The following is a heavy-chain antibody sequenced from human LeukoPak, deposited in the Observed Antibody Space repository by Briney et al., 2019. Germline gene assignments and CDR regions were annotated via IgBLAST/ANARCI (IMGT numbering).Heavy chain of an antibody. V-gene: IGHV3-74*01. CDR3: ARARRGMIVVF. D-gene: IGHD3-22*01. Sequence: GGSLRLSCAASGFTFSDYGMNWVRQAPGKGLVWVSRINSDGSSTSYADSVKGRFTISRDNAKNTLYLQMNSLRAEDTAVYYCARARRGMIVVFGGQGTLVTVSS. CDR2: INSDGSST. J-gene: IGHJ4*02. CDR1: GFTFSDYG.